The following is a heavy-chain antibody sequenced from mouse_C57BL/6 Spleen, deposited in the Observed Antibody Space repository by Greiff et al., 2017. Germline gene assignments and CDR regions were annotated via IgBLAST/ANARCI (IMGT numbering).Heavy chain of an antibody. CDR3: VKHYYGSSYVLYAMDY. D-gene: IGHD1-1*01. CDR2: IRSKSNNYAT. V-gene: IGHV10-1*01. Sequence: EVKLVESGGGLVQPKGSLKLSCAASGFSFNTYAMNWVRQAPGKGLEWVARIRSKSNNYATYYADSVKDRFTISRDDSESMLYLQMNNLKTEDTAMYYCVKHYYGSSYVLYAMDYWGQGTSVTVSS. J-gene: IGHJ4*01. CDR1: GFSFNTYA.